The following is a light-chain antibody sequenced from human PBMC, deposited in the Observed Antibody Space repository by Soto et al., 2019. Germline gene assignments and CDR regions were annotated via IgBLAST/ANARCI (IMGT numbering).Light chain of an antibody. Sequence: PGERGTLSFRASESVTNYLAWYQQKTGQAPRLLVYDFSNRATCIPSGFSGGGSGTDFTLTISRLETDDSAVSFCLQYGSPGTFVLGTKVDIK. V-gene: IGKV3-20*01. J-gene: IGKJ1*01. CDR2: DFS. CDR3: LQYGSPGT. CDR1: ESVTNY.